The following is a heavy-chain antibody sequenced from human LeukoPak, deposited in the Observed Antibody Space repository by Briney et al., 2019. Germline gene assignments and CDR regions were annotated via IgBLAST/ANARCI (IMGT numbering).Heavy chain of an antibody. CDR1: GGSISSGDYY. V-gene: IGHV4-30-4*01. Sequence: SETLSLTCTVSGGSISSGDYYWSWIRQPPGKGLEWIAYMYYSGSTYYNPSLKSRVTMSADTSKNQLSLKLSTVTAADTAVYYCARPYYYDSRIDPWGQGILVTVSS. CDR3: ARPYYYDSRIDP. CDR2: MYYSGST. J-gene: IGHJ5*02. D-gene: IGHD3-22*01.